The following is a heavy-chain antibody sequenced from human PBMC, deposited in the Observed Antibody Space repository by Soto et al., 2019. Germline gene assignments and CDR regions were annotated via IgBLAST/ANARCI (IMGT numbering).Heavy chain of an antibody. CDR1: GFTFSSYA. D-gene: IGHD2-15*01. J-gene: IGHJ5*02. Sequence: EVQLLESGGGLVQPGGSLRLSCAASGFTFSSYAMSWVRQAPGKGLEWVSAISGSGGSTYNADSVKGRFTISRDNSKNTLYLQMNSLRAEDTAVYYCAKDPLYCSGGSCYPSGWFDPWGQGTLVTVSS. V-gene: IGHV3-23*01. CDR2: ISGSGGST. CDR3: AKDPLYCSGGSCYPSGWFDP.